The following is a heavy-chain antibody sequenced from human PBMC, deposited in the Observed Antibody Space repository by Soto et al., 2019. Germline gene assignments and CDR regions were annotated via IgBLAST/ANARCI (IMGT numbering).Heavy chain of an antibody. V-gene: IGHV3-23*01. D-gene: IGHD3-9*01. CDR1: GFTFSDYP. CDR3: AKDILSGYYIAFDY. Sequence: GGSLRLSCAASGFTFSDYPMTWVRQSPGRELEWVSTINGGGLSTYYADSVKGWFTISRDNSKSTLYLQMNNLRAEDTAVYYCAKDILSGYYIAFDYWGQGTLVTVSS. J-gene: IGHJ4*02. CDR2: INGGGLST.